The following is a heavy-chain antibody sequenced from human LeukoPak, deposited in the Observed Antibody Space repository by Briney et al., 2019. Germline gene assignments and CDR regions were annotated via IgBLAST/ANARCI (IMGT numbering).Heavy chain of an antibody. D-gene: IGHD2-21*02. CDR2: IKKDGGET. CDR3: ARDLNNYYSGDYYMDV. CDR1: RFTFSNYW. Sequence: GGSLRLSCVASRFTFSNYWMTWVRQAPGKGLERVANIKKDGGETYYMESVKGRFTISRDNARNSLYLQMNSLRAEDTAVYYCARDLNNYYSGDYYMDVWGKGTTVTISS. J-gene: IGHJ6*03. V-gene: IGHV3-7*03.